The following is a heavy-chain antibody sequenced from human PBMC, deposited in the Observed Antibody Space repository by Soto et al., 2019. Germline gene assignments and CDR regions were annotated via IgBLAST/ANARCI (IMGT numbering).Heavy chain of an antibody. V-gene: IGHV1-3*01. CDR2: INAGNGNT. Sequence: GASVKVSCKASGYTFTSYAMHWVRQAPGQRLEWMGWINAGNGNTKYSQKFQGRVTITRDTSASTAYMELSSLRSEDTAVYYCARVGKQWLAYFDYWGQGTLVTVSS. J-gene: IGHJ4*02. D-gene: IGHD6-19*01. CDR3: ARVGKQWLAYFDY. CDR1: GYTFTSYA.